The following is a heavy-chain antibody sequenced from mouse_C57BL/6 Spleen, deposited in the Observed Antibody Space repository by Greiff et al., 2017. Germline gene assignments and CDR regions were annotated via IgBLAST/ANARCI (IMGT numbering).Heavy chain of an antibody. CDR2: IYPGDGDT. CDR3: ARKGTAQDYFDY. V-gene: IGHV1-82*01. CDR1: GYAFSSSW. J-gene: IGHJ2*01. D-gene: IGHD3-2*02. Sequence: VQLQQSGPELVKPGASVKISCKASGYAFSSSWMNWVKQRPGKGLEWIGRIYPGDGDTNYNGKFKGKATLTADKSSSTAYMQLSSLASEDSAVCFWARKGTAQDYFDYWGQGTTLTVSS.